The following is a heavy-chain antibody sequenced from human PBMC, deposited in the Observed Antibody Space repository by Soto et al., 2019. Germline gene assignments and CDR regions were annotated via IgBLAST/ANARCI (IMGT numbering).Heavy chain of an antibody. CDR2: ISAYNGNT. D-gene: IGHD3-9*01. V-gene: IGHV1-18*01. Sequence: ASVKVSCKASGCTFSSYAMHWVRQAPGQGLEWMGWISAYNGNTNYAQKFQGRVTMTTDTSTSTAYMELRSLRSDDTAVYYCARDLIGFYNGPFDYWGQGTLVTVSS. CDR3: ARDLIGFYNGPFDY. CDR1: GCTFSSYA. J-gene: IGHJ4*02.